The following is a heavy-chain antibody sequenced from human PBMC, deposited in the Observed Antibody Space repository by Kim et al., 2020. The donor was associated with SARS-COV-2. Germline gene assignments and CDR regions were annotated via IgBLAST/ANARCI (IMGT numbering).Heavy chain of an antibody. V-gene: IGHV5-51*01. CDR1: GYSFTSYW. Sequence: GESLKISCKGSGYSFTSYWIGWVRQMPGKGLEWMGIIYPGDSDTRYSPSFQGQVTISADKSISTAYLQWSSLKASDTAMYYCARLRSSGWRGYYYGMDVWGQGTTVTVSS. CDR3: ARLRSSGWRGYYYGMDV. D-gene: IGHD6-19*01. CDR2: IYPGDSDT. J-gene: IGHJ6*02.